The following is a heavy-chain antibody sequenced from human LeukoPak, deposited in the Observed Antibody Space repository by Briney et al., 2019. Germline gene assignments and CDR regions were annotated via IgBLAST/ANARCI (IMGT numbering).Heavy chain of an antibody. D-gene: IGHD2-2*02. CDR1: GFTFSNTW. V-gene: IGHV3-15*01. Sequence: KPGGSLRLSCAASGFTFSNTWMSWVRQAPGKGLEWVGRIKSKTDGGTTDYAAPVKGRFTISRDDSKNTLYLQMNGLKTEDTAVYYCTTGSTAIQGAIDFDYWGQGTLVTVSS. CDR3: TTGSTAIQGAIDFDY. CDR2: IKSKTDGGTT. J-gene: IGHJ4*02.